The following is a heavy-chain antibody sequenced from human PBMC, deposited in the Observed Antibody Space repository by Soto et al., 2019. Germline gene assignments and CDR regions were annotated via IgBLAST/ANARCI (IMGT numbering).Heavy chain of an antibody. V-gene: IGHV3-23*01. J-gene: IGHJ4*02. CDR2: VAYNGDT. CDR3: AKAQPSLWSGYPQYYCDY. Sequence: DVQLLESGGGLAQPGGSLRLSCEASGFTFSNYDMTWVRQAPGKGLEWVSTVAYNGDTYSPDAVKGRFTIPRDNSRNTLTLQMTRLRAEDTAVYYCAKAQPSLWSGYPQYYCDYWGQGTLVTVSS. D-gene: IGHD3-3*01. CDR1: GFTFSNYD.